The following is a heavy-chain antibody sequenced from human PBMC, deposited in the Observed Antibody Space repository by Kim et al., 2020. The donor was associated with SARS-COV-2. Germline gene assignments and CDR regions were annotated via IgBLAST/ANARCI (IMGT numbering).Heavy chain of an antibody. CDR2: IYYSGST. CDR3: ARLCDNWGYQNWYFDL. J-gene: IGHJ2*01. V-gene: IGHV4-39*01. CDR1: GGSISSSSYY. D-gene: IGHD7-27*01. Sequence: SETLSLTCTVSGGSISSSSYYWGWIRQPPGKGLEWIGSIYYSGSTYYNPSLKSRVTISVDTSKNQFSLKLSSVTAADTAVYYCARLCDNWGYQNWYFDLWGRGTLVTVSS.